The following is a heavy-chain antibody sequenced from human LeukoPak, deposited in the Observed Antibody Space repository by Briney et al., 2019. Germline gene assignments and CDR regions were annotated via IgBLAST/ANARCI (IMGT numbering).Heavy chain of an antibody. D-gene: IGHD1-26*01. V-gene: IGHV3-23*01. Sequence: GGSLRLSCAASGFTFRTSGMSWVRQAPGKGLEWVSAISGSGVSTYYADSVKGRFTISRDNSKNTLYLQMNSLRAEDTAVYYCARVLKWELLGFDYWGQGTLVTVSS. J-gene: IGHJ4*02. CDR1: GFTFRTSG. CDR2: ISGSGVST. CDR3: ARVLKWELLGFDY.